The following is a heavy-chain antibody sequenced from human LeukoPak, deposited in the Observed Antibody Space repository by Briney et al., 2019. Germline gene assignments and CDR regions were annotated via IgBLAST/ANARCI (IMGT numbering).Heavy chain of an antibody. CDR3: ARAWAAADIDY. Sequence: SETLSLTCAVYGGSFSGYYWSWIRQPPGKGLEWIGEINHSGSTNYNPSLKSRVTISVDTSKSQFSLKLSSVTAADTAVYYCARAWAAADIDYWGQGTLVTVSS. D-gene: IGHD6-13*01. J-gene: IGHJ4*02. CDR1: GGSFSGYY. V-gene: IGHV4-34*01. CDR2: INHSGST.